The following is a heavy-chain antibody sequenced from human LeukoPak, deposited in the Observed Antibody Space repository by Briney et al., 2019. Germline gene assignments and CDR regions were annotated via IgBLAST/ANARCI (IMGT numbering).Heavy chain of an antibody. J-gene: IGHJ4*02. CDR1: GFTFSSYA. D-gene: IGHD1-26*01. V-gene: IGHV3-30-3*01. CDR2: ISYDGSNK. Sequence: GGSLRLSCAASGFTFSSYAMHWVRQAPGKGLEWVAVISYDGSNKYYADSVKGRFTISRDNSKNTLYLQMNSLRAEDTAVYYCARSGSSLDYWGQGTLVTVSS. CDR3: ARSGSSLDY.